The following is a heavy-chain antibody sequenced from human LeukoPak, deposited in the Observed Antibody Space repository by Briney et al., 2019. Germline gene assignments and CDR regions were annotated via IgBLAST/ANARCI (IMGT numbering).Heavy chain of an antibody. Sequence: QPGGSLRLSCAASGFTFGSYYMHWVRQAPGKGLVWVSRINSDRSSKSYADSVKGRFTISRDNAKNTLDLQMNRRIAEDTAVYYCARGMVVTRNPIYYYYGMDVWGKGTTVTVSS. D-gene: IGHD2-21*02. CDR2: INSDRSSK. CDR3: ARGMVVTRNPIYYYYGMDV. J-gene: IGHJ6*04. CDR1: GFTFGSYY. V-gene: IGHV3-74*01.